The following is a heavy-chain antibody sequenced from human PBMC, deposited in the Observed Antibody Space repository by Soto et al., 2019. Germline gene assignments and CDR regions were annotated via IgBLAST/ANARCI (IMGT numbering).Heavy chain of an antibody. CDR3: ARLYDYTPNPPLYYYYGMDV. J-gene: IGHJ6*02. D-gene: IGHD5-12*01. CDR2: IYPGDSDT. Sequence: GESLKISCKGSGYSFTSYWIGWVRQMPGKGLEWMGIIYPGDSDTRYSPSFQGQVTISADKSISTAYLQWSSLKASDTAMYYCARLYDYTPNPPLYYYYGMDVWGQGTTVTVSS. CDR1: GYSFTSYW. V-gene: IGHV5-51*01.